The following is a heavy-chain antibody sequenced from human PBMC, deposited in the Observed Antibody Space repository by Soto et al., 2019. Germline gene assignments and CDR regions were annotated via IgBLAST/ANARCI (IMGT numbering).Heavy chain of an antibody. CDR2: VIPVFNTS. J-gene: IGHJ4*02. CDR3: ARGDEMTAVTIFEY. D-gene: IGHD4-17*01. Sequence: SVKVSCKASGGAFGRYSVSWVRQAPGQGLEWIGGVIPVFNTSNYSLKFQGRVAIFADLSTSTVFMELRSLRSEDTALYYCARGDEMTAVTIFEYWGQGTLVT. V-gene: IGHV1-69*13. CDR1: GGAFGRYS.